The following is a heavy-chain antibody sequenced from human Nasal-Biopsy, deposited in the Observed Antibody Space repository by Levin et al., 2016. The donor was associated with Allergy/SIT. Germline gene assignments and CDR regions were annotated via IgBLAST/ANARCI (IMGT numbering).Heavy chain of an antibody. J-gene: IGHJ3*02. D-gene: IGHD4-17*01. CDR2: ITFDGSGK. CDR3: ARALSTVTFDACDM. V-gene: IGHV3-30*04. CDR1: GFTFRNYA. Sequence: LSLTCAASGFTFRNYAMHWVRQAPGKGLQWMAAITFDGSGKYHADSVKGRFTISRDNSENTLILQMNSVRVEDTALYYCARALSTVTFDACDMWGQGTMVTVSS.